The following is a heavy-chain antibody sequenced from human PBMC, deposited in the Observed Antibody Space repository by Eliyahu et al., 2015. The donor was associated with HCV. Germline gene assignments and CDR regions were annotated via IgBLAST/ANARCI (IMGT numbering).Heavy chain of an antibody. CDR2: LYWDDTK. CDR3: AHSYYSGSGTSGVLPRNNWFDP. CDR1: GFSXDXXXXA. D-gene: IGHD3-10*01. V-gene: IGHV2-5*02. J-gene: IGHJ5*02. Sequence: QITLKESGPTLVKPTETLTLTCTFSGFSXDXXXXAVGWXRQPPGKALEXLALLYWDDTKRYSPSLKTRLTITKDTSKNQVVLTMTKMDPVDTATYYCAHSYYSGSGTSGVLPRNNWFDPWGQGTLVTVSS.